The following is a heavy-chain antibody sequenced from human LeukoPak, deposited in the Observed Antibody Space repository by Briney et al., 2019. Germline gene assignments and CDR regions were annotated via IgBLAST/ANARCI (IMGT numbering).Heavy chain of an antibody. D-gene: IGHD3-9*01. CDR3: GRDRPTGYYDY. V-gene: IGHV4-38-2*02. J-gene: IGHJ4*02. Sequence: SETLSLTCTVSSYSISSGYYWGWIRQSPGKGLEWIASINHSGITFYNPSLKSRVTISVDTSKNQFSLKLTSVTAADTAVYYCGRDRPTGYYDYWGQGILVTVSS. CDR2: INHSGIT. CDR1: SYSISSGYY.